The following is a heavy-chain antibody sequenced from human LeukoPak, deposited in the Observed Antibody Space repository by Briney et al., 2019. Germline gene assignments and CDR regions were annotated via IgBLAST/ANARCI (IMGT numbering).Heavy chain of an antibody. CDR3: ARYDSSGYYDY. Sequence: SETLSLTCTVSGGSISSSSYYWGWIRQPPGKGLEWIGEINHSGSTNYNPSLKSRVTISVDTSKNQFSLKLSSVTAADTAVYYCARYDSSGYYDYWGQGTLVTVSS. CDR2: INHSGST. V-gene: IGHV4-39*07. CDR1: GGSISSSSYY. J-gene: IGHJ4*02. D-gene: IGHD3-22*01.